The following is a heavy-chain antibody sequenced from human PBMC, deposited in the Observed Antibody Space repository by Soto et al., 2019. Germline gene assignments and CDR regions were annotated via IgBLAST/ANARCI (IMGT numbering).Heavy chain of an antibody. V-gene: IGHV1-3*01. CDR1: GYTFTSYA. CDR3: ARVKTSYYYGSGSSYYFDY. D-gene: IGHD3-10*01. CDR2: INAGNGNT. Sequence: ASVKVSCKASGYTFTSYAMHWVRQAPGQRLEWMGWINAGNGNTKYSQKFQGRVTITRDTSASTAYMELSSLRSEDTAVYYCARVKTSYYYGSGSSYYFDYWGQGTLVPVSS. J-gene: IGHJ4*02.